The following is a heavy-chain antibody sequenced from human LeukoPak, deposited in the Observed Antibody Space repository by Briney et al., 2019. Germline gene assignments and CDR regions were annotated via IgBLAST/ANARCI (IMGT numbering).Heavy chain of an antibody. CDR3: AIPGYSSSWYDY. CDR2: INHSGST. V-gene: IGHV4-34*08. CDR1: GFTFSDHY. J-gene: IGHJ4*02. Sequence: GSLRLSCAASGFTFSDHYMDWVRQAPGKGLEWIGEINHSGSTNYNPSLKSRVTISVDTSKNQFSLKLSSVTAADTAVYYCAIPGYSSSWYDYWGQGTLVTVSS. D-gene: IGHD6-13*01.